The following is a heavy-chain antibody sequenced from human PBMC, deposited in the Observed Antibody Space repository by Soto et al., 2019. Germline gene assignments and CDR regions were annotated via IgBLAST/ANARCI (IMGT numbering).Heavy chain of an antibody. CDR1: GFTFSSYG. CDR3: ARNIDPLPMVRGVIDY. J-gene: IGHJ4*02. D-gene: IGHD3-10*01. CDR2: IWYDGSNK. V-gene: IGHV3-33*01. Sequence: GGSLRLSCAASGFTFSSYGMHWVRQAPGKGLEWVAVIWYDGSNKYYADSVKGRFTISRDNSKNTLYLQMNSLRAEDTAVYYCARNIDPLPMVRGVIDYWGQGTLVTVSS.